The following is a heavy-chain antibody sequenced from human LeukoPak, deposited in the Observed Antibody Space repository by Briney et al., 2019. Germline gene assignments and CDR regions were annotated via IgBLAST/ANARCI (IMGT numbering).Heavy chain of an antibody. J-gene: IGHJ4*02. D-gene: IGHD3-10*01. CDR3: GRSPITMVRGVIAY. Sequence: GGSLRLSCAASGFTFSSYAMSWVRQAPGKGLEWVSAISGSGGSTYYADSVKGRFTISRDNSKNTLYLQMNSLRAEDTAVYYCGRSPITMVRGVIAYWGQGTLVTVSS. CDR2: ISGSGGST. CDR1: GFTFSSYA. V-gene: IGHV3-23*01.